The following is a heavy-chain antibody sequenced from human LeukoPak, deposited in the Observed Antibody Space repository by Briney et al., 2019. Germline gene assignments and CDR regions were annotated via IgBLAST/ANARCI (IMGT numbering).Heavy chain of an antibody. CDR3: ARDHEFCRSTSCYAIDY. J-gene: IGHJ4*02. Sequence: ASVKVSCKASGYTFTSYGISWLRQAPGQGLEWMGWISAYNGNTNCAQKLKGRVTMTTDTSTSTAYMWLRSVRPDDVAVYYCARDHEFCRSTSCYAIDYWGQGTLVTVSS. CDR1: GYTFTSYG. CDR2: ISAYNGNT. V-gene: IGHV1-18*03. D-gene: IGHD2-2*01.